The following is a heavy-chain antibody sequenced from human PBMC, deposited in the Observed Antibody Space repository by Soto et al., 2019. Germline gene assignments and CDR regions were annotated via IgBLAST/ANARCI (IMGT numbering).Heavy chain of an antibody. CDR3: AKYIHGSGSYYYYYYGMDV. Sequence: GGSLRLSCAASGFTFDDYTMHWVRQAPGKGLEWVSLISWDGGSTYYADSVKGRFTISRDNSKNSLYLQMNSLRTEDTALYYCAKYIHGSGSYYYYYYGMDVWGQGTTVTVSS. CDR2: ISWDGGST. J-gene: IGHJ6*02. CDR1: GFTFDDYT. V-gene: IGHV3-43*01. D-gene: IGHD3-10*01.